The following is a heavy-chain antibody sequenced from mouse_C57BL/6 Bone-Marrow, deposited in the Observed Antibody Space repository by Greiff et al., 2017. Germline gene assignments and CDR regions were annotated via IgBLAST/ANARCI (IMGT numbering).Heavy chain of an antibody. J-gene: IGHJ4*01. CDR3: ARDGNYPYYAMDY. CDR1: GFTFSDYG. V-gene: IGHV5-17*01. CDR2: ISSGSSTI. D-gene: IGHD2-1*01. Sequence: EVQVVESGGGLVKPGGSLKLSCAASGFTFSDYGMHWVRQAPEKGLEWVAYISSGSSTIYYADTVKGRFTISRDNAKNTLFLQMTSLRSEDTAMYYCARDGNYPYYAMDYWGQGTSVTVSS.